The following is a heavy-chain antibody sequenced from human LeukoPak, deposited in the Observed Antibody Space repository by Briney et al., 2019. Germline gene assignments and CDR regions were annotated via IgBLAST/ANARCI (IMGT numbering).Heavy chain of an antibody. D-gene: IGHD3-22*01. CDR3: SALDYYDSSGPSPDAFDI. Sequence: GGSLRLSCAASGFTFSSYSMNWVRQAPGKGQEWVSYISSSSSTIYYADSVKGRFTISRDNAKNSLYLQMNSLRAEDTAVYYCSALDYYDSSGPSPDAFDIWGQGTMVTVSS. J-gene: IGHJ3*02. V-gene: IGHV3-48*04. CDR2: ISSSSSTI. CDR1: GFTFSSYS.